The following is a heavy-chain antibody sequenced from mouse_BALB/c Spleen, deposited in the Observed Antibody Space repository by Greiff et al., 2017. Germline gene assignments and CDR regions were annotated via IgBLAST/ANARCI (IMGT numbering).Heavy chain of an antibody. CDR1: GYAFTNYL. CDR2: INPGSGGT. CDR3: ARGKVTTLYYYAMDY. V-gene: IGHV1-54*01. J-gene: IGHJ4*01. D-gene: IGHD2-2*01. Sequence: VQLQQSGAELVRPGTSVKVSCKASGYAFTNYLIEWVKQRPGQGLEWIGVINPGSGGTNYNEKFKGKATLTADKSSSTAYMQLSSLTSDDSAVYFCARGKVTTLYYYAMDYWGQGTSVTVSS.